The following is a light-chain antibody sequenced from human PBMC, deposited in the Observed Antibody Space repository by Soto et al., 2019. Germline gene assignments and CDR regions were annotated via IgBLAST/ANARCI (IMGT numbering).Light chain of an antibody. J-gene: IGKJ2*01. CDR3: QQDGVSPVYT. CDR1: QSISSSY. Sequence: EIVLTQSPGTLSLSPGERATLSCRASQSISSSYLAWYQQRPGQAPRLLIYGGSSRATGIPDRFSGSGSGTDFTLTINRLEPADFAVYYGHCQQDGVSPVYTFGQGTKLEIK. V-gene: IGKV3-20*01. CDR2: GGS.